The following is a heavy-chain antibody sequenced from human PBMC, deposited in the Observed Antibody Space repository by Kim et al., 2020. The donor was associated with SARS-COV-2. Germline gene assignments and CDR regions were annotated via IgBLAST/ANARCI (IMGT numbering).Heavy chain of an antibody. Sequence: ASVKVSCKASGYTFDKFGINWVRQAPGQGLEWLGWISTDSRDTNFAQKFQGRVTMTSDASTRTAFMELRSLTFDDTAVYYCATGGGVLYCGGDGLSKWGQ. J-gene: IGHJ1*01. CDR1: GYTFDKFG. D-gene: IGHD2-21*01. CDR2: ISTDSRDT. CDR3: ATGGGVLYCGGDGLSK. V-gene: IGHV1-18*01.